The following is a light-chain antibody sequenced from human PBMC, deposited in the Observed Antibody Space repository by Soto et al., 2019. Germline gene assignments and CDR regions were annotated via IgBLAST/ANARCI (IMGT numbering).Light chain of an antibody. CDR1: SSDVGGYDY. CDR3: SSYTSRGTLV. V-gene: IGLV2-14*01. J-gene: IGLJ1*01. Sequence: QSALTQPASVSGSPGQSITISCTGTSSDVGGYDYVSWYQQPPGKTPKLMIYDVSNWPSGVSNRFSGSKSGNTASLTISGLQAEDEADYYCSSYTSRGTLVFGTGTTVTVL. CDR2: DVS.